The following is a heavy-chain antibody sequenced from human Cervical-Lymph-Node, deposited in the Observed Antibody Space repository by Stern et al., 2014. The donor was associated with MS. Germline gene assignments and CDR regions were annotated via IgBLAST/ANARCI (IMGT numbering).Heavy chain of an antibody. CDR1: GDTFINYA. CDR2: IVPIFGTT. J-gene: IGHJ4*02. CDR3: AREYSSSAHPFDY. Sequence: VQLLESGAEVKKPGSSVKVSCKTSGDTFINYAISWVRQAPGLWLEWMGGIVPIFGTTNYARKFRDRIILTADKSTNTTYMELSSLRSEDTAVYYCAREYSSSAHPFDYWGQGTLLTVSS. D-gene: IGHD6-6*01. V-gene: IGHV1-69*06.